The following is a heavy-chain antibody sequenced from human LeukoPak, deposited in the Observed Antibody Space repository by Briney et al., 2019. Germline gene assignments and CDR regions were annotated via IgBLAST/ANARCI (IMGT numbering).Heavy chain of an antibody. CDR2: INPNSGGT. Sequence: ASGKVSCKASGYTFTVYYMHWVRQAPGQGLEWMGWINPNSGGTNYAQNFQGRVTMTRDTSISTAYMELSSLRSDDTAVYYCARDSNWGSLRGAFDIWGQGTMVTVSS. V-gene: IGHV1-2*02. CDR1: GYTFTVYY. CDR3: ARDSNWGSLRGAFDI. D-gene: IGHD7-27*01. J-gene: IGHJ3*02.